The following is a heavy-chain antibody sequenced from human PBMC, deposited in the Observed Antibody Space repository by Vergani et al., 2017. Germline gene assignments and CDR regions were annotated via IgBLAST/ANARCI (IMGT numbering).Heavy chain of an antibody. CDR3: ARDGSVAAGWGNWFDP. J-gene: IGHJ5*02. V-gene: IGHV4-34*01. D-gene: IGHD6-13*01. CDR2: INHSGST. Sequence: QVQLQQWGAGLLKPSETLSLTCAVYGGSFSGYYWSWIRQPPGKGLEWIGEINHSGSTNYNPSLKSRVTISVDTSKNQISLKLGSVTAADTAVYDCARDGSVAAGWGNWFDPWGQGTLVTVSS. CDR1: GGSFSGYY.